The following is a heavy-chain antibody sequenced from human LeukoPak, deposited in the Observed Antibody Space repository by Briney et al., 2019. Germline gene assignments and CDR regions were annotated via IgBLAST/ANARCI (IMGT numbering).Heavy chain of an antibody. CDR3: ASLEQWLQPDY. J-gene: IGHJ4*02. Sequence: GESLKISCKGSGYSFTSYWIGWVRQMPGKGLEWMGIIYPGDSDTRYSPSFQGQVTISAHKFISTAYLQWSSLKASDTAMYYCASLEQWLQPDYWGQGTLVTVSS. CDR2: IYPGDSDT. D-gene: IGHD6-19*01. V-gene: IGHV5-51*01. CDR1: GYSFTSYW.